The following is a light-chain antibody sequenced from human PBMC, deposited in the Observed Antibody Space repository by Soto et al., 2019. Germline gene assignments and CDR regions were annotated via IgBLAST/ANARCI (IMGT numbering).Light chain of an antibody. CDR1: QSIGPF. CDR3: QQRSNWPQYT. V-gene: IGKV3-11*01. Sequence: EIVLTQSPATLSLSPGERATLSCRASQSIGPFLAWYQQKPGQAPRLLIYDASNRATGIPARFSGSGSGTDFTLTISSLEPEDFAVYYCQQRSNWPQYTFGQGTKVEIK. J-gene: IGKJ2*01. CDR2: DAS.